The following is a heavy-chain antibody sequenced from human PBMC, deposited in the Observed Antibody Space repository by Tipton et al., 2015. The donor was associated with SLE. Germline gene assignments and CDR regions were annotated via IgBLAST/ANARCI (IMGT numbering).Heavy chain of an antibody. CDR2: IYRSGTA. Sequence: TLSLTCSVSGNSIYNGFYWGWIRQSPGKGLEWIGSIYRSGTAYYNPSLKSRVTISVDTSKNQFSLKLSSVTAADTAVYYCAREGLVVPNYFDYWGQGTLVTVSS. V-gene: IGHV4-38-2*02. J-gene: IGHJ4*02. CDR3: AREGLVVPNYFDY. D-gene: IGHD2-8*02. CDR1: GNSIYNGFY.